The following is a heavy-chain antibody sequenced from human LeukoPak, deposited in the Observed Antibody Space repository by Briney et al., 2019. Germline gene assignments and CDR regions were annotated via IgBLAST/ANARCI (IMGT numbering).Heavy chain of an antibody. V-gene: IGHV3-48*03. CDR2: ISSSGSTI. CDR1: GFTFSSYE. D-gene: IGHD3-22*01. J-gene: IGHJ4*02. CDR3: ASDSSGYYRGSGGFDY. Sequence: GGSLRLSCAASGFTFSSYEMNWVRQAPGRGLEWVSYISSSGSTIYYADSVKGRFTISRDNAKNSLYLQMNSLRAEDTAVYYCASDSSGYYRGSGGFDYWGQGTLVTVSS.